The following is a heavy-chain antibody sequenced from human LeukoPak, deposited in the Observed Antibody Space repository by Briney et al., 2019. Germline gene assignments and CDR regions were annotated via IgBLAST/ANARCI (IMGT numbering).Heavy chain of an antibody. CDR1: GFTFSNAW. CDR3: TSKEGIVGATVLDY. D-gene: IGHD1-26*01. V-gene: IGHV3-15*01. Sequence: PGGSLRLSCAASGFTFSNAWMSWVRQAPGKGLEWVGRIKSKTDGGTTDYAAPVKGRFTISRDDSKNTLYLQMNSLKTEDTAVYYCTSKEGIVGATVLDYWDQGTLVTVSS. J-gene: IGHJ4*02. CDR2: IKSKTDGGTT.